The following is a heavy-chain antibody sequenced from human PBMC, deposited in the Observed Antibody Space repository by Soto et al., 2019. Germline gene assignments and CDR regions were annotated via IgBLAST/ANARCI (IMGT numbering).Heavy chain of an antibody. V-gene: IGHV3-30*18. CDR1: GFTFSSYG. CDR3: AKAGDKKTGTAPDYYYYGMDV. Sequence: GGSLRLSCAASGFTFSSYGMHWVRQAPGKGLEWVAVISYDGSNKYYADSVKGRFTISRDNSKNTLYLQMNSLRAEDTAVYYCAKAGDKKTGTAPDYYYYGMDVWGQRTTVTVSS. CDR2: ISYDGSNK. J-gene: IGHJ6*02. D-gene: IGHD1-1*01.